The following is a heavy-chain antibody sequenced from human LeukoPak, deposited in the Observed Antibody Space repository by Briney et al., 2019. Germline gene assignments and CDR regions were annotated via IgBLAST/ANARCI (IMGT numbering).Heavy chain of an antibody. J-gene: IGHJ5*02. CDR2: FDPEDGET. D-gene: IGHD3-3*01. CDR3: ARGVPKYDFWSGKGFDP. V-gene: IGHV1-24*01. Sequence: ASVKVSCKVSGYTLTELSMHWVRQAPGKGLEWMGGFDPEDGETIYAQKFQGRVTMTEDTSTDTAYMELSSLRSEDTAVYYCARGVPKYDFWSGKGFDPWGQGTLVTVSS. CDR1: GYTLTELS.